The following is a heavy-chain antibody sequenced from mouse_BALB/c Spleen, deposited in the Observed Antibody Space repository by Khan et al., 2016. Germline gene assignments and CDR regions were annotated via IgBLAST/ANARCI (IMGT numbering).Heavy chain of an antibody. CDR2: ISDGGAYT. J-gene: IGHJ1*01. CDR3: ARTYGNYRYFDV. Sequence: VELVVSGGGLVKPGGSLKLSCAASGFTFSDYYMYWVRQTPEKRLEWVATISDGGAYTYYSDSVKGRFTISRDNAKNNLYLQMSSLKSEDTATYYCARTYGNYRYFDVWGAGTTVTVSS. CDR1: GFTFSDYY. V-gene: IGHV5-4*02. D-gene: IGHD2-1*01.